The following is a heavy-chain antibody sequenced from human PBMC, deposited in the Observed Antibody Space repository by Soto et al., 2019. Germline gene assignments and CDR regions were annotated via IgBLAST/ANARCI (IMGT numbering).Heavy chain of an antibody. CDR2: ISWNGASI. CDR3: ANLPLYGSGFDC. D-gene: IGHD3-10*01. J-gene: IGHJ4*02. CDR1: GFTFDDYA. Sequence: EVQLVESGGGLVQPGRSLRLSCAASGFTFDDYAIHWVRQAPGRGLERVAGISWNGASIGYADSVKGRFTISRDNAKNSLHLQMNSLRSEDTALYYCANLPLYGSGFDCWGQGTLVIVSS. V-gene: IGHV3-9*01.